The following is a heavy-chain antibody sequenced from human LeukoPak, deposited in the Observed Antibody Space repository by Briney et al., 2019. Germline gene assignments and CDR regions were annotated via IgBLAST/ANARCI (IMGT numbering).Heavy chain of an antibody. J-gene: IGHJ4*02. CDR2: IYIGGTT. D-gene: IGHD6-13*01. V-gene: IGHV3-66*01. CDR3: ARRGAAGTYYFDY. Sequence: PGGSLRLSCAASGFSVSNNYINWVRQAPGKGLEWVSVIYIGGTTYYADSVKGRFTISRDNSKNTLYLQTNSLRAEDTAVYYCARRGAAGTYYFDYWGQGTLVTVSS. CDR1: GFSVSNNY.